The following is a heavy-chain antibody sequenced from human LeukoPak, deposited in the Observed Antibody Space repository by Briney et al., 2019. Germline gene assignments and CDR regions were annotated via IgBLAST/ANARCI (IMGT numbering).Heavy chain of an antibody. CDR1: GGSFSGYY. V-gene: IGHV4-34*01. CDR2: INHSGST. CDR3: ARGAWIQLWYFRLGYYFDY. Sequence: SETLSLTCAVYGGSFSGYYWSWIRQPPGKGLEWIGEINHSGSTNYNPSLKSRVTISVDTSKNQFSLNLSSVTAADTAVYYCARGAWIQLWYFRLGYYFDYWGQGTLVTVSS. J-gene: IGHJ4*02. D-gene: IGHD5-18*01.